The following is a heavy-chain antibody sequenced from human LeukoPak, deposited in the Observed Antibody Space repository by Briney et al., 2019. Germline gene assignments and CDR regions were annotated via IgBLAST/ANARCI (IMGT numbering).Heavy chain of an antibody. CDR3: ARQQLVLDS. Sequence: GGSLRLSCAASGFTSSNAWMSWVRQAPGKGLEWLGHIKSKTDGGTTDYAAPVKGRFTFSRDDSKSTLYLQMNSLKNEDTAVYYCARQQLVLDSWGQGTLVTVSS. CDR1: GFTSSNAW. J-gene: IGHJ5*01. D-gene: IGHD6-13*01. V-gene: IGHV3-15*01. CDR2: IKSKTDGGTT.